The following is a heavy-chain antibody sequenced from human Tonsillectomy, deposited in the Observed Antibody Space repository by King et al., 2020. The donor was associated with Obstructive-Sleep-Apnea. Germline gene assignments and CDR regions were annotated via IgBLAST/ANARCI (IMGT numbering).Heavy chain of an antibody. J-gene: IGHJ4*02. Sequence: VQLVESGAEAKKPGESLKISCKGSGYSFTTYWIGCVRQMPGKGLEWMGIIYPGDSDTRYSPSFQCQVTISVDKSISTAYLPWSSLKASDTAMYYCARQATLTTDFDYWGQGTLVTVSS. V-gene: IGHV5-51*01. CDR3: ARQATLTTDFDY. D-gene: IGHD4-11*01. CDR1: GYSFTTYW. CDR2: IYPGDSDT.